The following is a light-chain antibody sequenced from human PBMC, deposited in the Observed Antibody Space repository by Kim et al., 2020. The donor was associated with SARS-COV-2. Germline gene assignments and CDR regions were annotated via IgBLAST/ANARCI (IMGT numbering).Light chain of an antibody. CDR3: QQRNDWPLT. Sequence: EVVLTQSPATLSLSPGERATLSCRASQSVSRYLAWYQQKPGQAPRLLIYDASNRATGIPARFTGSGSGTDFSLTISSLEPEDFAGYYCQQRNDWPLTFGGGTKVDIK. V-gene: IGKV3-11*01. J-gene: IGKJ4*01. CDR1: QSVSRY. CDR2: DAS.